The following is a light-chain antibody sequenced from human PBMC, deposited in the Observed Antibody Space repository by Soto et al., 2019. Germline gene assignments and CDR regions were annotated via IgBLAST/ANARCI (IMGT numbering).Light chain of an antibody. Sequence: AIQMTQSPFSLSASVGDRVTITCRASQGIRNELGWYQQKPGKAPKLLIYAASSLHSGVPSRFSGSGSGTDFTLSISSLQPEDFATYYCLQDNTYPRTFGPGTKVDIK. J-gene: IGKJ1*01. V-gene: IGKV1-6*01. CDR3: LQDNTYPRT. CDR1: QGIRNE. CDR2: AAS.